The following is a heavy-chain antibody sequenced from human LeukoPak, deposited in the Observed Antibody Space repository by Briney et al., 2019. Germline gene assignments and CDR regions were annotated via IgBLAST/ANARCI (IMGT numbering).Heavy chain of an antibody. D-gene: IGHD5-24*01. J-gene: IGHJ5*02. Sequence: SETLSLTCAVYGGSFSGYYGSWIRQPPGKGLEWIGEINHSGSTNYNPSLKSRVTISVDTSKNQFSLKLSSVTAADTAVYYCARGRQMATNYNWFDPWGQGTLVTVSS. CDR2: INHSGST. CDR3: ARGRQMATNYNWFDP. CDR1: GGSFSGYY. V-gene: IGHV4-34*01.